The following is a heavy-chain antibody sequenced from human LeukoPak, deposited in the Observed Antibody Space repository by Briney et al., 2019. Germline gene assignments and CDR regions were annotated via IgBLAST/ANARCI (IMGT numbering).Heavy chain of an antibody. CDR2: ISSSSSYI. V-gene: IGHV3-21*01. J-gene: IGHJ4*02. CDR1: GFTFSSYS. CDR3: ARASEYYYDSSGYRVKSFDY. Sequence: GGSLRLSCAASGFTFSSYSMNWVRQAPGKGLEWVSSISSSSSYIYYADSVKGRFTISRDNAKNSLYLQMNSLRAEDTAVYYCARASEYYYDSSGYRVKSFDYWGQGTLVTVSS. D-gene: IGHD3-22*01.